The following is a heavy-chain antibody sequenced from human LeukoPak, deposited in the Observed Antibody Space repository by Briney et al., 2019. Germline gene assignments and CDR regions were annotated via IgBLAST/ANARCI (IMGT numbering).Heavy chain of an antibody. CDR1: GGTFSSYA. CDR2: IIPIFGTA. Sequence: SVKVSCKASGGTFSSYAISWVRQAPGQGLEWMGGIIPIFGTANYAQKFQGRVTITADESTSTAYMELSSLRSEDTAVCYCARDRRAYYYDSSGYYYDYWGQGTLVTVSS. V-gene: IGHV1-69*13. CDR3: ARDRRAYYYDSSGYYYDY. D-gene: IGHD3-22*01. J-gene: IGHJ4*02.